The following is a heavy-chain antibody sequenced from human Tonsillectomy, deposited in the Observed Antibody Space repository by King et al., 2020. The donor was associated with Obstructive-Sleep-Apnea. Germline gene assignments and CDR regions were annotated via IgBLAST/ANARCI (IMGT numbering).Heavy chain of an antibody. CDR2: LYSVGAH. V-gene: IGHV3-66*01. Sequence: VQLVESGGGLVQPGGSLTLSCAVSGFTAISTYMSWVRQAPGKGLECVSTLYSVGAHASSDYVKGRLTISRDTSKNTLYLQMNSLRAEDTAVYFCARGLGYSYGYSFDYWGQGTLVTVSS. D-gene: IGHD5-18*01. CDR3: ARGLGYSYGYSFDY. CDR1: GFTAISTY. J-gene: IGHJ4*02.